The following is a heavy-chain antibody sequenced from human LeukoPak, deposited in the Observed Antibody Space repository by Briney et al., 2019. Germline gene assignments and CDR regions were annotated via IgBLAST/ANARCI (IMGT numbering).Heavy chain of an antibody. J-gene: IGHJ3*02. V-gene: IGHV4-34*01. CDR2: INHSGST. CDR3: ARDGTFCGGDCNDAFDI. Sequence: SETLSLTCAVYGGSFSGYYWSWIRQPPGKGLEWIGEINHSGSTNYNPSLKSRVTISVDKSKNQFSLKLSSVTAADTAVYYCARDGTFCGGDCNDAFDIWGQGTMVTVSS. D-gene: IGHD2-21*02. CDR1: GGSFSGYY.